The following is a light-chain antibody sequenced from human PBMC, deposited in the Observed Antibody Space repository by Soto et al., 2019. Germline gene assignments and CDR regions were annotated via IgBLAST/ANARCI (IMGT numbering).Light chain of an antibody. V-gene: IGLV2-11*01. CDR2: DVS. Sequence: QAVLTQPRSVSGSPGQSVTISCTGTSSDVGGYNYVSWYQQHPGKAPKLMIYDVSQWPSGVPDRFSGSKSGNTASLTISGLQAEDEADYYCCSYAGSYTVIFGGGTKLTVL. CDR1: SSDVGGYNY. CDR3: CSYAGSYTVI. J-gene: IGLJ2*01.